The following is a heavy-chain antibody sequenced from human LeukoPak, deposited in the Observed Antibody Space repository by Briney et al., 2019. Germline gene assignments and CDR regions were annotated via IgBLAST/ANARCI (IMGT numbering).Heavy chain of an antibody. CDR2: IYYSGST. D-gene: IGHD2-15*01. CDR3: ARTMFCSGGSCYSGYTFDI. V-gene: IGHV4-59*01. J-gene: IGHJ3*02. CDR1: DGSISSYY. Sequence: PSETLSLTCTVTDGSISSYYWSWIRQSPGKGLEWIGYIYYSGSTNYNPPLKSRVTISVDTSKNQFSLKLSSVTAADTAVYYCARTMFCSGGSCYSGYTFDIWGQGTMVTVSS.